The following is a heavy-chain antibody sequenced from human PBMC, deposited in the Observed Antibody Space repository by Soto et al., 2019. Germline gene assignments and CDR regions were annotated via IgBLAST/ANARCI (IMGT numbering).Heavy chain of an antibody. CDR2: IXIXGXXX. CDR3: ERQTGLGATNY. D-gene: IGHD1-26*01. CDR1: GFTFSNFW. Sequence: PGGSLRLSCAGSGFTFSNFWMHWVRQAPGKGVVGVARIXIXGXXXSXXXPVRGRFTISRDNAKSTLYLQMTSLRGEDSAFYFCERQTGLGATNYGGGGTLVTVS. J-gene: IGHJ4*02. V-gene: IGHV3-74*01.